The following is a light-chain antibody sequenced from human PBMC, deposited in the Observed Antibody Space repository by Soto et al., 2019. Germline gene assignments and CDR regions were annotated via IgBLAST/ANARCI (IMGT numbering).Light chain of an antibody. V-gene: IGLV1-44*01. CDR3: AAWDDNLDGWV. Sequence: QSVLTQPPSASGTPGQRVTISCSGSSSNIGENTVNWYQQVPGTAPKLLIYSDDRRPSGVPDRFSGSKSGTSASLAISGLQSEDESEYYCAAWDDNLDGWVFGGGTKLTVL. CDR2: SDD. CDR1: SSNIGENT. J-gene: IGLJ3*02.